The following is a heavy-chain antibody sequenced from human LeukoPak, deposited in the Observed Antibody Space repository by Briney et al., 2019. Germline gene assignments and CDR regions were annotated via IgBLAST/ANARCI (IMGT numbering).Heavy chain of an antibody. CDR3: ARSNLPMATTTFCFDY. V-gene: IGHV3-23*01. J-gene: IGHJ4*02. CDR2: ISGSGGST. D-gene: IGHD5-24*01. Sequence: GGSLRLSCAASGFTFSSYAMSWVRQAPGKGLEWVSAISGSGGSTYYADSVKGRFTISRDNSKNTLYLQMNSLRAEDTAVYYCARSNLPMATTTFCFDYWGQGTLVTVSS. CDR1: GFTFSSYA.